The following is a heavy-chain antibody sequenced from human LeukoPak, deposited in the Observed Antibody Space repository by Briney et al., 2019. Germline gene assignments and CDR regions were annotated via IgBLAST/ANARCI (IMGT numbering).Heavy chain of an antibody. CDR2: IRSKAYGGTT. CDR3: TRVGIAVAATGYYYMDV. J-gene: IGHJ6*03. V-gene: IGHV3-49*04. Sequence: PGGSLRLSCTASGFTFGDYAMSWVRQAPGKGLEWVGFIRSKAYGGTTEYAASVKGRFTISRDDSKSIAYLQMNSLKTEDTAVYYCTRVGIAVAATGYYYMDVWGKGTTVTVFS. CDR1: GFTFGDYA. D-gene: IGHD6-19*01.